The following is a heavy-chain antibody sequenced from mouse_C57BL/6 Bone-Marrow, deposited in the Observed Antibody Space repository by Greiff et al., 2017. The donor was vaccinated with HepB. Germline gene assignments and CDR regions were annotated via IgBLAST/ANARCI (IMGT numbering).Heavy chain of an antibody. V-gene: IGHV1-82*01. CDR3: ARGTTVVENWYFDV. CDR2: IYPGDGDT. D-gene: IGHD1-1*01. J-gene: IGHJ1*03. CDR1: GYAFSSSW. Sequence: VKLQQSGPELVKPGASVKISCKASGYAFSSSWMNWVKQRPGKGLEWIGRIYPGDGDTNYNGKFKGKATLTADKSSSTAYMQLSSLTSEDSAVYFCARGTTVVENWYFDVWGTGTTVTVSS.